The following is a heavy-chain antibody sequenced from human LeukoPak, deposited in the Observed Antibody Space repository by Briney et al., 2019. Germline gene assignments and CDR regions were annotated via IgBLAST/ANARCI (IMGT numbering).Heavy chain of an antibody. D-gene: IGHD6-19*01. Sequence: GASVKVSCKPSGYTFTSYDINWVRQATGQGLEWMGWMNPNSGNTGYAQKFQGRVTMTMTTSISTAYMELSRLRSEDTAVYYCAKAVAGLDSYYYYYMDVWGKGTTVTVSS. CDR3: AKAVAGLDSYYYYYMDV. CDR1: GYTFTSYD. J-gene: IGHJ6*03. V-gene: IGHV1-8*01. CDR2: MNPNSGNT.